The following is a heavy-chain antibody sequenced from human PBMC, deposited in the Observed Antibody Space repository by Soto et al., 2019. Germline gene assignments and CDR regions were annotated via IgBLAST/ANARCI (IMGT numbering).Heavy chain of an antibody. Sequence: EVQLVESXGGLVXXXXXLRLSCXASGFTFSSYSMNWVRQAPGKGLEWVSSISSSSSYIYYADSVKGRFTISRDNAKNSLYLQMNSLRAEDTAVYYCARDPAVTPGYYMDVWGKGTTVTVSS. J-gene: IGHJ6*03. CDR1: GFTFSSYS. CDR3: ARDPAVTPGYYMDV. CDR2: ISSSSSYI. V-gene: IGHV3-21*01. D-gene: IGHD4-17*01.